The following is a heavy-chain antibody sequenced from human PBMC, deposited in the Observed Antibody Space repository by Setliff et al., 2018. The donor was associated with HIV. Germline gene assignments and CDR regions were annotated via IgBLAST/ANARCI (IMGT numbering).Heavy chain of an antibody. CDR1: GGTFSSYA. Sequence: EASVKVSCKASGGTFSSYAISWVRQAPGQGLEWMGGIIPIFGTANYAQKFQGRVTITADESTSTAYMELSSLRSEDTAVYYCARDTPHIVVVTAPEPGDDAFDIGGQGTMVTVSS. V-gene: IGHV1-69*13. CDR3: ARDTPHIVVVTAPEPGDDAFDI. J-gene: IGHJ3*02. CDR2: IIPIFGTA. D-gene: IGHD2-21*02.